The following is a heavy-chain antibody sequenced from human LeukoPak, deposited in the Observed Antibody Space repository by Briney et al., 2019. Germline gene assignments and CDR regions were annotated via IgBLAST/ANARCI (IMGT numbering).Heavy chain of an antibody. CDR3: ARGVSARWVDY. J-gene: IGHJ4*02. CDR1: GGTFSSYA. CDR2: ISFYNGNT. Sequence: ASVKVSCKASGGTFSSYAISWVRQAPGQGLEWMGWISFYNGNTKYAQKYQGRVTMTTDTSTSTAYMELRSLRSDDTAVYYCARGVSARWVDYWGQGTLVTVSS. V-gene: IGHV1-18*01. D-gene: IGHD4/OR15-4a*01.